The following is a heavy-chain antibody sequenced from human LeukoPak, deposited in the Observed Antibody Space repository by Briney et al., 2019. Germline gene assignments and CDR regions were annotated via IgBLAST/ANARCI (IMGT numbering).Heavy chain of an antibody. CDR3: ARGDRRYCSSTSCYVFDY. CDR1: GFTFSSYS. J-gene: IGHJ4*02. CDR2: ISSSSSYI. D-gene: IGHD2-2*01. Sequence: GGSLRLSCAASGFTFSSYSMNWVRQAPGKGLEWVSSISSSSSYIYYADSVKGRFTISRDNAKNSLYLQMSSLRAEDTAVYYCARGDRRYCSSTSCYVFDYWGQGTLVTVSS. V-gene: IGHV3-21*01.